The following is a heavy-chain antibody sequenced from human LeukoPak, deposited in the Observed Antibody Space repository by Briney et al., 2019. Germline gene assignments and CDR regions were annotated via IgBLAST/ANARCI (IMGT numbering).Heavy chain of an antibody. J-gene: IGHJ5*02. CDR3: ARVFCSSTSRYKRALRNHNCFDL. Sequence: ASVTVSCKASGYTFTGYYMHWVRPAPGQGLEWMGWINPNSGGKHYAQKFQGRVTMTRRTSISIAYMELSRLRKDDTAVYYCARVFCSSTSRYKRALRNHNCFDLWGQGTLVTVSS. V-gene: IGHV1-2*02. CDR2: INPNSGGK. CDR1: GYTFTGYY. D-gene: IGHD2-2*02.